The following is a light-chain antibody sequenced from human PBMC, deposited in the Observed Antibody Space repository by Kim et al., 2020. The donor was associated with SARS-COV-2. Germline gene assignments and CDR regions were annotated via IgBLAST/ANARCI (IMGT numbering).Light chain of an antibody. Sequence: WSPGERATLSCRASQRVGSNYLAWYQQKPGQAPRLVMYGASSRATDIPDRFSGSGSGTDFTLTINRLEPEDFAVYYCHQYGDSPDTFGQGTKLEI. CDR2: GAS. V-gene: IGKV3-20*01. CDR3: HQYGDSPDT. CDR1: QRVGSNY. J-gene: IGKJ2*01.